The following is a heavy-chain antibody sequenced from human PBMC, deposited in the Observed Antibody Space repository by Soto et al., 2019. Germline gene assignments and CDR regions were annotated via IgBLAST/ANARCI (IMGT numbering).Heavy chain of an antibody. CDR1: GGSFSGYY. CDR2: INHSGST. D-gene: IGHD3-3*01. V-gene: IGHV4-34*01. J-gene: IGHJ6*03. CDR3: ARGTDDFWSGYRGHYYYYYMDV. Sequence: SETLSLTCAVYGGSFSGYYWSWIRQPPGKGLEWIGEINHSGSTNYNPSLKSRVTISVDTSKNQFSLKLSSVTAADTAVYYCARGTDDFWSGYRGHYYYYYMDVWGKGTTVTVSS.